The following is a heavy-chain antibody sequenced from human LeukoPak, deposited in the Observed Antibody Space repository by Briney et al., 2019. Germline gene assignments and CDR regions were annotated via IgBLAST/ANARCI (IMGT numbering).Heavy chain of an antibody. CDR2: ISNDGDT. Sequence: EPGGSLRLSCAASGFTVSSNYMSWVRQGPGKGLECVSVISNDGDTYYADSVKGRFTISRDTSKNTVSLQMSSLRAEDTAVYYCAGDKTTGGWYEFDYWGQGTLVTVSS. CDR1: GFTVSSNY. CDR3: AGDKTTGGWYEFDY. D-gene: IGHD6-19*01. V-gene: IGHV3-53*01. J-gene: IGHJ4*02.